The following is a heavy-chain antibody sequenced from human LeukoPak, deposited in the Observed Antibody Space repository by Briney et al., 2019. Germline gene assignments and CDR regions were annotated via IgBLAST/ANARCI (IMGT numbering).Heavy chain of an antibody. J-gene: IGHJ3*02. CDR3: ARGIPVEMATADAFDI. CDR2: IIPIFGTA. Sequence: ASVKVSCKASGGTFSSYAISWVRQAPGQGLEWIGGIIPIFGTANYAQKFQGRVTITTDESTSTAYMELSSLRSEDTAVYYCARGIPVEMATADAFDIWGQGTRVTVSS. D-gene: IGHD5-24*01. V-gene: IGHV1-69*05. CDR1: GGTFSSYA.